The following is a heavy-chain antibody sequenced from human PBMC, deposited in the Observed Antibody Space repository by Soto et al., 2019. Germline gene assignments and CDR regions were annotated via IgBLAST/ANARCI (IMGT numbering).Heavy chain of an antibody. CDR3: ARDVYCTGAGCFSD. V-gene: IGHV3-7*01. Sequence: EVHLVESGGGLVQPGGSLRLSCAASGFTFSGFWMTWVRQAPGKGLEWVANINQDGSEKYYVDSVKGRFTISRDNAKNSLYLQMSSLRAADTPVYYFARDVYCTGAGCFSDWGQGTLVTVSS. D-gene: IGHD2-8*02. CDR1: GFTFSGFW. CDR2: INQDGSEK. J-gene: IGHJ4*02.